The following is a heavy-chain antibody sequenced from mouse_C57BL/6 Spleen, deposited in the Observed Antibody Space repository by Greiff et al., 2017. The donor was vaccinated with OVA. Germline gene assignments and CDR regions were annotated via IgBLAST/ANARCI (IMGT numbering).Heavy chain of an antibody. D-gene: IGHD1-1*01. J-gene: IGHJ3*01. CDR3: AKSYGSSSNWFAY. V-gene: IGHV2-5*01. Sequence: VKVVESGPGLVQPSQSLSITCTVSGFSLTSYGVHWVRQSPGKGLEWLGVIWRGGSTDYNAAFMSRLSITKDNSKSQVFFKMNSLQADDTAIYYCAKSYGSSSNWFAYWGQGTLVTVSA. CDR2: IWRGGST. CDR1: GFSLTSYG.